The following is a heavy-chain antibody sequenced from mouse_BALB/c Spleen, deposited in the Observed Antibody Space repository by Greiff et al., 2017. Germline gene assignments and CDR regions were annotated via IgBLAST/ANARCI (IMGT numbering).Heavy chain of an antibody. D-gene: IGHD3-1*01. V-gene: IGHV1-69*02. CDR1: GYTFTSYW. CDR2: IYPSDSYT. CDR3: TRGTGYFDV. J-gene: IGHJ1*01. Sequence: VQLQQPGAELVRPGASVKLSCKASGYTFTSYWINWVKQRPGQGLEWIGNIYPSDSYTNYNQKFKDKATLTVDKSSSTAYMQLSSPTSEDSAVYYCTRGTGYFDVWGAGTTVTVSS.